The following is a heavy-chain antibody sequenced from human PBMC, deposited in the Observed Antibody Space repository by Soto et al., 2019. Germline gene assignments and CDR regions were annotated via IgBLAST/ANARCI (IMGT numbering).Heavy chain of an antibody. CDR1: GFTFSSYV. Sequence: QVQLVESGGGVVQPGRSLRLSCAASGFTFSSYVMHWVRQAPGKGLEWGSVISYDGSNKYYADSVKGRFTISRDNPKNTLYLQMNSLRAEDTAVYYCTKDGYGDYVYGMDVWGQGTTVTVSS. D-gene: IGHD4-17*01. CDR3: TKDGYGDYVYGMDV. CDR2: ISYDGSNK. V-gene: IGHV3-30*18. J-gene: IGHJ6*02.